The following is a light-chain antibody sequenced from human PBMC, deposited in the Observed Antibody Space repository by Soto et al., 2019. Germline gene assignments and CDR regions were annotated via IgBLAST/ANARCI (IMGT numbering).Light chain of an antibody. CDR1: QGVGNT. CDR3: QHYLTWQIT. Sequence: ELVLTQSPATLSVSPGERATLSCRASQGVGNTLAWYQQEPGRAPRLLIYDASTRATGIPARFSGAGSGTEFTLTISRLQSDDFAVYYCQHYLTWQITFGVGTRVEI. V-gene: IGKV3-15*01. CDR2: DAS. J-gene: IGKJ4*01.